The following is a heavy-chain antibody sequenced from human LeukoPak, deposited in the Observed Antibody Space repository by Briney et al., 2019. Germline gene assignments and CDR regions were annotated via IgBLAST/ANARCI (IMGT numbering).Heavy chain of an antibody. Sequence: GGSLSLSCAASGFTFSSYSMNWVRQAPGKGLEWVSSISSRSSYIYHADSVKGRFTISRDNAKNSLYLQMNSLRAEDTAVYYCAREAYYYDSSGYVHDAFDIWGQGTVVTVSS. CDR3: AREAYYYDSSGYVHDAFDI. D-gene: IGHD3-22*01. V-gene: IGHV3-21*01. CDR1: GFTFSSYS. CDR2: ISSRSSYI. J-gene: IGHJ3*02.